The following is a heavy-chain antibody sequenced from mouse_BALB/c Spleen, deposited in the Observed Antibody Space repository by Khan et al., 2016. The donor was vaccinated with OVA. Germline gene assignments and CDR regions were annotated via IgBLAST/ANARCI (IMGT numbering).Heavy chain of an antibody. CDR2: ISTYYGAA. CDR1: GYTFTDYT. Sequence: QVQLKESGAELVRPGVSVKISCKGSGYTFTDYTIHWVKQSHAKSLEWIGVISTYYGAANYNQKFKGKATMTVDNSSNTAYMELARLTSDDSAIYFCARSLITTASLYAMDYWGQGTSVTVSS. V-gene: IGHV1S137*01. CDR3: ARSLITTASLYAMDY. D-gene: IGHD1-2*01. J-gene: IGHJ4*01.